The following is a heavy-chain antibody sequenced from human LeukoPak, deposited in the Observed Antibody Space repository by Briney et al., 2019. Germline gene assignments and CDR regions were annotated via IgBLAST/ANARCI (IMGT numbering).Heavy chain of an antibody. Sequence: KASETLSLTCTVSGGSISSSSYYWGWIRQPPGKGLEWIGRIYYSGSTYYNPSLKSRVPISVDTSKNQFSLKLSSVTAADTAVYYCARRMWFGELYYFDYWGQGTLVTVSS. CDR1: GGSISSSSYY. CDR2: IYYSGST. V-gene: IGHV4-39*01. J-gene: IGHJ4*02. CDR3: ARRMWFGELYYFDY. D-gene: IGHD3-10*01.